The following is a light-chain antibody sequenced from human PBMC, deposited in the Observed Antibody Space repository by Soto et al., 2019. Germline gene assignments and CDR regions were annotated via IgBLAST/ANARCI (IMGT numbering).Light chain of an antibody. CDR3: QQSYSTPHT. CDR2: AAS. V-gene: IGKV1-39*01. J-gene: IGKJ1*01. Sequence: DIQMTQSPSSLSASVGDRVTITCQASQSISSYLNWYQQKPGKAPKLLIYAASSLQSGVPSRFSGSGSGTDFTLTISSLQPEDFATYHCQQSYSTPHTFGQGTKVEIK. CDR1: QSISSY.